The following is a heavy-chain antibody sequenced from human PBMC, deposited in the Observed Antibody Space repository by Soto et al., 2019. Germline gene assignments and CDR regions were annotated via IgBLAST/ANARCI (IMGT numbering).Heavy chain of an antibody. J-gene: IGHJ4*02. CDR1: GGPINNFY. D-gene: IGHD3-10*01. V-gene: IGHV4-59*01. CDR3: ARSRDLPYYDGSGRSSYFFDY. Sequence: PSETLSLTCTVSGGPINNFYWSWIRQPPGKGLEWIGFIYYNGSTTYNPSLKSRVIILVDRSKNQFSLNLSSVTAADAAVYYCARSRDLPYYDGSGRSSYFFDYWGPGALVNVSS. CDR2: IYYNGST.